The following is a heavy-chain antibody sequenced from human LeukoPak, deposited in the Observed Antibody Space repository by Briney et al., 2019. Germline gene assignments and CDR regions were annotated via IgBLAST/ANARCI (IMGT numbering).Heavy chain of an antibody. CDR1: GYTFTGYY. D-gene: IGHD4/OR15-4a*01. CDR3: ARGGVVWWKNWFDP. Sequence: ASVKVSCKASGYTFTGYYMHWVRQATGQGLEWMGWMNPNSGNTGYAQKFQGRVTITRNTSISTAYMELSSLRSEDTAVYYCARGGVVWWKNWFDPWGQGTLVTVSS. CDR2: MNPNSGNT. V-gene: IGHV1-8*03. J-gene: IGHJ5*02.